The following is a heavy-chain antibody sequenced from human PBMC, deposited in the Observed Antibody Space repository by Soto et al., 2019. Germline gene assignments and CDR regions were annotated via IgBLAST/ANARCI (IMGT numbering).Heavy chain of an antibody. CDR2: IYYSGST. D-gene: IGHD3-3*01. J-gene: IGHJ4*02. CDR3: ARRAPDYDFWSGYPRYYFDY. Sequence: RSLTCTVSGGSISSSSYYWGWIRQPPGKGLEWIGSIYYSGSTYYNPSLKSRVTISVDTSKNQFSLKLSSVTAADTAVYYCARRAPDYDFWSGYPRYYFDYWGQGTLVTVSS. V-gene: IGHV4-39*01. CDR1: GGSISSSSYY.